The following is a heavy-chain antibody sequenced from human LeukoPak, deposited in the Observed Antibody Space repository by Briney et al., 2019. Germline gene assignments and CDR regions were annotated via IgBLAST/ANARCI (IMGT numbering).Heavy chain of an antibody. D-gene: IGHD2-2*01. CDR1: GGSFSGYY. CDR2: INHSGST. CDR3: ARGVGVVPAASLFDY. Sequence: SETLSLTCAVYGGSFSGYYRSWIRQPPGKGLEWIGEINHSGSTNYNPSLKSRVTISVDTSKNQFSLKLSSVTAADTAVYYCARGVGVVPAASLFDYWGQGTLVTVSS. V-gene: IGHV4-34*01. J-gene: IGHJ4*02.